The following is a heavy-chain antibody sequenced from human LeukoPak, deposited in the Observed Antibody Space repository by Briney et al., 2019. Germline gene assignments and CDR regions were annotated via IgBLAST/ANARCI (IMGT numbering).Heavy chain of an antibody. CDR2: INPDGSEK. D-gene: IGHD2/OR15-2a*01. V-gene: IGHV3-7*01. J-gene: IGHJ6*03. CDR3: AKDGSMPWGYYMDV. Sequence: GGSLRLSCAVSGFTFSSDWMIWVRQAPGKGLEWVANINPDGSEKNYVDSVRGRFTISRDNAKNSLYLEMNSLRGEDTAVYYCAKDGSMPWGYYMDVWGKGTTVTISS. CDR1: GFTFSSDW.